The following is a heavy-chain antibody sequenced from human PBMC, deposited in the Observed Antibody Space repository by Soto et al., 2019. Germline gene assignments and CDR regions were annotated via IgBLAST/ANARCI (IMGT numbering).Heavy chain of an antibody. D-gene: IGHD2-2*01. CDR1: GYSISSSY. CDR2: IYHGGTT. Sequence: PSETLSLTCSVSGYSISSSYWGWIRQSPGKGPEWIASIYHGGTTFYNPSLKSRITMSVDTSNNQFSLKLTSMTAADTAVYYCARAHVMVVACSTFDYWGHGTLVTVSS. J-gene: IGHJ4*01. CDR3: ARAHVMVVACSTFDY. V-gene: IGHV4-38-2*02.